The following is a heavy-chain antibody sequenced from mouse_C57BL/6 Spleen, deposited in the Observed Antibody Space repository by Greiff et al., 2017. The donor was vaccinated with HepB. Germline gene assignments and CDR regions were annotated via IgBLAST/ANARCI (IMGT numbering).Heavy chain of an antibody. CDR3: ARGDNWDYAMDY. CDR2: IYPGDGDT. Sequence: VPLQQSGPELVKPVASVKISCKASGYAFSSTWMTWVKQRPGKGLEWIGRIYPGDGDTNYNGKFKGKATLTADKSSSTAYMQLSSLTSEDSAVYFCARGDNWDYAMDYWGQGTSVTVSA. D-gene: IGHD4-1*01. V-gene: IGHV1-82*01. J-gene: IGHJ4*01. CDR1: GYAFSSTW.